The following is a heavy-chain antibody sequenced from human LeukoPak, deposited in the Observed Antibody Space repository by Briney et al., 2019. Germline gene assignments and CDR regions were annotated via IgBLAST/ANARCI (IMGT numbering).Heavy chain of an antibody. CDR1: GFTFRSYA. D-gene: IGHD5-12*01. Sequence: PGGSLRLSCADSGFTFRSYAMSWVRQAPGKGLEWVSAISGSGGSTYYADSVKGRFTISRDNSKNTLYLQMNSLRAEDTAVCYCAKVYSGYDRVFDYWGQGALVTVSS. CDR2: ISGSGGST. CDR3: AKVYSGYDRVFDY. J-gene: IGHJ4*02. V-gene: IGHV3-23*01.